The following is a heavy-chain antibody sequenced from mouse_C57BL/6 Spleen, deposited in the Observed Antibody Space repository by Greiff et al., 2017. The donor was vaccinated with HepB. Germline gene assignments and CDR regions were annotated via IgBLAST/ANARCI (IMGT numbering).Heavy chain of an antibody. CDR3: ARDGFVYYYGSSYEGYFDV. CDR2: ISYDGSN. D-gene: IGHD1-1*01. Sequence: EVQVVESGPGLVKPSQSLSLTCSVTGYSITSGYYWNWIRQFPGNKLEWMGYISYDGSNNYNPSLKNRISITRDTSKNQFFLKLNSVTTEDTATYYCARDGFVYYYGSSYEGYFDVWGTGTTVTVSS. J-gene: IGHJ1*03. CDR1: GYSITSGYY. V-gene: IGHV3-6*01.